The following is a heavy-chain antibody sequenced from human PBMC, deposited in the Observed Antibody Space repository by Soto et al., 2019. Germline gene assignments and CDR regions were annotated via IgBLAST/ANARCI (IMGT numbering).Heavy chain of an antibody. CDR1: GFTFTNCA. J-gene: IGHJ4*02. V-gene: IGHV3-23*01. CDR3: AKEGPGGSGYYPVGY. Sequence: GGSLRLSCAASGFTFTNCAMSWVRQAPGKGLEWVSAISGSGFNTYYADSVEGRFTISRDNSKNTLYLQMNSLRAEDTAVYYCAKEGPGGSGYYPVGYWGQGILVTVSS. CDR2: ISGSGFNT. D-gene: IGHD3-3*01.